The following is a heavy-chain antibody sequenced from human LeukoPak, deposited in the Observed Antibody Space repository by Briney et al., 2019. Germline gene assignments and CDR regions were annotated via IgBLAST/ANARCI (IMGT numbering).Heavy chain of an antibody. Sequence: SETLSLTCAVYGGSFSGYYWSWIRQPPGRGLEWIGEINHSGSTNYNPSLKSRVTISVDTSKNQFSLKLSSVTAADTAVYYCARVPATSIRGPFDYWGQGTLVTVSS. CDR1: GGSFSGYY. V-gene: IGHV4-34*01. CDR3: ARVPATSIRGPFDY. D-gene: IGHD3-10*01. J-gene: IGHJ4*02. CDR2: INHSGST.